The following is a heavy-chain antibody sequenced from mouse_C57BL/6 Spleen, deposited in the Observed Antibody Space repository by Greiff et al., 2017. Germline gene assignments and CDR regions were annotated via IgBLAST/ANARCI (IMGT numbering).Heavy chain of an antibody. D-gene: IGHD1-1*02. J-gene: IGHJ4*01. V-gene: IGHV1-69*02. CDR1: GYTFTSYW. CDR2: IDPTSGGT. Sequence: VQLQQPGAELVKPGASVKLSCKASGYTFTSYWMHWVKQRPGHGLEWIGEIDPTSGGTNYNEKFKGKATLTVDKSSSTAYMQLSSLTSEDSAVYYCARYDYGGAMDYWGQGTSVTVSS. CDR3: ARYDYGGAMDY.